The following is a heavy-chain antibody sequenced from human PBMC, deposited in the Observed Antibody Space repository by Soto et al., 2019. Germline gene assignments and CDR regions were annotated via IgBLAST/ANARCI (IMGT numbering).Heavy chain of an antibody. CDR2: INAGNGNT. J-gene: IGHJ4*02. D-gene: IGHD6-13*01. CDR3: ARDLEGSSWYFDY. CDR1: GYTFTSYA. V-gene: IGHV1-3*01. Sequence: AASVKVSCKASGYTFTSYAMHWVRQAPGQRLEWMGWINAGNGNTKYSQKFQGRVTITRDTSASTAYMELSSLRSEDTAVYYCARDLEGSSWYFDYWGQGTLVTVSS.